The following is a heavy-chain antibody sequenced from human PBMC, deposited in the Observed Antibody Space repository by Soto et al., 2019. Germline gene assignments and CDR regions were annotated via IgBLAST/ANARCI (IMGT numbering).Heavy chain of an antibody. V-gene: IGHV3-23*01. D-gene: IGHD5-12*01. CDR2: ISARGGSS. J-gene: IGHJ4*02. CDR1: GFSFSSYA. Sequence: DVQLLESGGGLVQPGGSLRLSCAASGFSFSSYAMVWVRQAPGKGLEWVAVISARGGSSYFADSVKGRFTLSRDNSKNVLSLEMNSLRAEDSAIYVCAKGSIEYSASGDHWGQGTLVVVSS. CDR3: AKGSIEYSASGDH.